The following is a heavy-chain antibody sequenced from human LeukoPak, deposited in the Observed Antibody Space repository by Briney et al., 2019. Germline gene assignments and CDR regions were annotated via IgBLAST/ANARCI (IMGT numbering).Heavy chain of an antibody. Sequence: SETLSLTCTVSDYSISSGYGYYWGWIRQPPGKGLEWIGSIYYSGSTYYNPSLKSRVTISVDTSKNQFSLKLSSVTAADTAVYYCASHVRGGGWFDPWGQGTLVTVSS. CDR3: ASHVRGGGWFDP. V-gene: IGHV4-39*01. J-gene: IGHJ5*02. CDR1: DYSISSGYGYY. CDR2: IYYSGST. D-gene: IGHD4-23*01.